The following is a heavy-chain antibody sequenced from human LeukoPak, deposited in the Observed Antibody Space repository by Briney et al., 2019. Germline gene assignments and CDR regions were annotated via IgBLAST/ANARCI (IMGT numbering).Heavy chain of an antibody. Sequence: ASVKVSCKVSGKTLSDLSIHWLRQPPGKGLEWLGGSDPEDGERIYAQMFQGRVTMTEDTSIDTAYMELSSLRSEDTAVYYCVTGFTTMAVDYSDYWGQGTLVTVSP. V-gene: IGHV1-24*01. CDR2: SDPEDGER. J-gene: IGHJ4*02. D-gene: IGHD5-18*01. CDR3: VTGFTTMAVDYSDY. CDR1: GKTLSDLS.